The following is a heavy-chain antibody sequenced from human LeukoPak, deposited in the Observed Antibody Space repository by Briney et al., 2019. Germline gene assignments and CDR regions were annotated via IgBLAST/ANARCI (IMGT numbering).Heavy chain of an antibody. CDR1: GGTFSSYA. V-gene: IGHV1-69*05. Sequence: SVKVSCKASGGTFSSYAISWVRQAPGQGLELMGGMIPIFGTANYAQKFQGSGTITTDESTRTAYTELMSLRTEDTAVYYCARDKSGSYGYYYYMAVWGKGTTVTVS. D-gene: IGHD1-26*01. CDR2: MIPIFGTA. J-gene: IGHJ6*03. CDR3: ARDKSGSYGYYYYMAV.